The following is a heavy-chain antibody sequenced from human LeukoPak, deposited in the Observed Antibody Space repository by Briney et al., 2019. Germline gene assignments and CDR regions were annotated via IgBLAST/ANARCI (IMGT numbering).Heavy chain of an antibody. V-gene: IGHV4-38-2*02. CDR1: GYSISSGYQ. J-gene: IGHJ5*02. D-gene: IGHD2-2*01. CDR3: ARDPRWLTPDCTSTSCYENYFDP. CDR2: IYHSGSA. Sequence: SETLSLTCGVSGYSISSGYQWAWIRQSPGKGLEWIGSIYHSGSAHYNPSLKSRVTISVETSKNQFSLNMYSVTAADMAVYYCARDPRWLTPDCTSTSCYENYFDPWGQGTLVTVSS.